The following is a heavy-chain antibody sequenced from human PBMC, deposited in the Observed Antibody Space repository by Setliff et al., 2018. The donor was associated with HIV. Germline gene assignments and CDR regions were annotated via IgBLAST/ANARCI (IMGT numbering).Heavy chain of an antibody. J-gene: IGHJ4*02. CDR2: IHYTGST. CDR1: GYSISSGYY. V-gene: IGHV4-38-2*01. Sequence: PSETLSLTCGVSGYSISSGYYWGWIRQPPGKGLEWIGYIHYTGSTTYNPSLKGRVTISVDTSKNQFSLELSSVTAADTAIYYCARRIYGNNPYFDYWSQGTLVTVSS. CDR3: ARRIYGNNPYFDY. D-gene: IGHD4-17*01.